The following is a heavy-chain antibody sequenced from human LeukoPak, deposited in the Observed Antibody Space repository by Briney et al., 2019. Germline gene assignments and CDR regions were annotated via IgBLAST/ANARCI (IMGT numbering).Heavy chain of an antibody. V-gene: IGHV4-30-4*08. J-gene: IGHJ6*03. D-gene: IGHD6-6*01. CDR1: GGSISSGDYY. CDR3: ARESHSSSSFYYYYMDV. Sequence: PSETLSLTCTVSGGSISSGDYYWRWIRQPPGKGLEWIGYIYYSGSTYYNPSLKSRVTISVDTPKNPFSLKLSSVTAADTAVYYCARESHSSSSFYYYYMDVWGKGTTVTVSS. CDR2: IYYSGST.